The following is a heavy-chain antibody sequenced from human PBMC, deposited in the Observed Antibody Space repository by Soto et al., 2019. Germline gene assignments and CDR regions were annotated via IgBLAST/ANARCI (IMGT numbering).Heavy chain of an antibody. CDR2: IYYSGTS. J-gene: IGHJ4*02. V-gene: IGHV4-39*01. Sequence: TETLSLTCPVSGGSINCSSSYWAWIRQPQGKGMEWIGSIYYSGTSYSNPSLRSRISMSVDTSKNQFSLKLNSVNAAGTAVSYCPRIQRRWMNGDYWGEGAPVTVSS. CDR3: PRIQRRWMNGDY. D-gene: IGHD2-2*03. CDR1: GGSINCSSSY.